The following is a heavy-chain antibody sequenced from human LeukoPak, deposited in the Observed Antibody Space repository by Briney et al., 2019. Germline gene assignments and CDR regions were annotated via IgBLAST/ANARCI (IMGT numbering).Heavy chain of an antibody. CDR1: GYSFTSYW. CDR3: ARIYCSGGSCFSYYFDY. Sequence: GESLKISCKGSGYSFTSYWIGWVRQMPGKGLEWLGIIYPGDSDTRYSPSFQGQVTISADKSISTAYLQWSSLKASDTAMYYCARIYCSGGSCFSYYFDYWGQGTLVTVSS. CDR2: IYPGDSDT. D-gene: IGHD2-15*01. J-gene: IGHJ4*02. V-gene: IGHV5-51*01.